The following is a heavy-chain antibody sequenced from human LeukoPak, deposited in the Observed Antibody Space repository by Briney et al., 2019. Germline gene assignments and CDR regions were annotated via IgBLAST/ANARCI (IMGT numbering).Heavy chain of an antibody. CDR2: IYAGGSAN. CDR3: FVVGASRWFDP. V-gene: IGHV5-51*01. CDR1: GYSFTNYW. J-gene: IGHJ5*02. Sequence: GSLKISCKGSGYSFTNYWIGWVRQMPGKGLDWISIIYAGGSANRYSAYFQCQVSISTDKAMGTAYMQWSSLKASDAAMYYCFVVGASRWFDPWGQGTLVTVSS. D-gene: IGHD2-15*01.